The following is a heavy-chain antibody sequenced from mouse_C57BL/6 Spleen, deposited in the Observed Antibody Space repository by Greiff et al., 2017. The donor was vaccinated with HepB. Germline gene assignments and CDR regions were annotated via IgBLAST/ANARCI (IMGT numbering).Heavy chain of an antibody. J-gene: IGHJ4*01. D-gene: IGHD1-1*01. CDR2: IDPSDSYT. CDR3: ARATVVATGDY. Sequence: QVQLQQPGAELVMPGASVKLPCKASGYTFTSYWMHWVKQRPGQGLEWIGEIDPSDSYTNYNQKFKGKSTLTVDKSSSTAYMQLSSLTSEDSAVYYCARATVVATGDYWGQGTSVTVSS. V-gene: IGHV1-69*01. CDR1: GYTFTSYW.